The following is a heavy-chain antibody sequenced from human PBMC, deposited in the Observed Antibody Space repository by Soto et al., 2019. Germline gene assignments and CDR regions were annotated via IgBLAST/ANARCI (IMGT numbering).Heavy chain of an antibody. V-gene: IGHV1-24*01. CDR3: ATDVEGGQLLSYFDY. D-gene: IGHD2-2*01. CDR1: GYTLTELS. CDR2: FDPEDGET. J-gene: IGHJ4*02. Sequence: ASVKVSCKVSGYTLTELSMHWVRQAPGKGLEWMGGFDPEDGETIYAQKFQGRVTMTEDTSTDTAYMELSSLRSEDTAVYYCATDVEGGQLLSYFDYWGQGALVTVSS.